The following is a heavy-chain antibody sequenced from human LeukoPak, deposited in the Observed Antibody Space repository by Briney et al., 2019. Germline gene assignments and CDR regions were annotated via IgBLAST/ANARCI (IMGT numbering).Heavy chain of an antibody. Sequence: ASVKVSCKASGYTFTGYYMHWVRQAPGQGLEWMGWINPNNGDTNYAQKFQDRVTMTRDTSISTAYMELSRLRSDDTAVYYCSSEWKYYGSRNNHYYYDCMDVWGQGTTVTVSS. CDR2: INPNNGDT. CDR1: GYTFTGYY. J-gene: IGHJ6*02. CDR3: SSEWKYYGSRNNHYYYDCMDV. D-gene: IGHD3-10*01. V-gene: IGHV1-2*02.